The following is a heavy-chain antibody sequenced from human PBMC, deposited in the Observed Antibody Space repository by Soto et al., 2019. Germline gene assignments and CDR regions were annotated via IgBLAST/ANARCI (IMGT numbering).Heavy chain of an antibody. D-gene: IGHD6-25*01. J-gene: IGHJ6*02. CDR3: ARDPVDLFGYMDV. CDR2: IIPLLKTV. V-gene: IGHV1-69*06. Sequence: QEELVQSGAEVKKPGSSVNVSCKASGGTFASYSITWVRQAPGQRLEWMGEIIPLLKTVNYAQKFQGRVTITGDRSTSTIYMALSRLRSDDTVVYYCARDPVDLFGYMDVWGHGTTVTVS. CDR1: GGTFASYS.